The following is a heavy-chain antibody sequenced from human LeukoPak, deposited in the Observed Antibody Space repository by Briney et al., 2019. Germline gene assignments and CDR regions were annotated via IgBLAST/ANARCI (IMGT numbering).Heavy chain of an antibody. V-gene: IGHV4-59*01. D-gene: IGHD6-13*01. CDR1: GGTISSYY. CDR3: ARDRRYSSSWINWFDP. J-gene: IGHJ5*02. CDR2: IYHSGST. Sequence: SETLSLTCTVSGGTISSYYWNWIRQPPGKGLEWIGSIYHSGSTKYNPSLKSRVTISVDTSKSQFTLKLSAVTAADTAVYYCARDRRYSSSWINWFDPWGQGTLVTVSS.